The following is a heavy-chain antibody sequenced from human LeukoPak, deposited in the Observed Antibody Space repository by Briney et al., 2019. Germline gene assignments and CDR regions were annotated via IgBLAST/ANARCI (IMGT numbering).Heavy chain of an antibody. J-gene: IGHJ4*02. V-gene: IGHV3-23*01. CDR2: ISGSAIST. D-gene: IGHD3-9*01. CDR1: GFIFSSYA. CDR3: AKGDNNILTGYYNSFDS. Sequence: TGGSLRLSCAASGFIFSSYAMSWIRQAPGKGLEWVSSISGSAISTYYADSVKGRFTISRDNSRNTLYLQMNSLRAEDTALFYCAKGDNNILTGYYNSFDSWGQGTLVTVSS.